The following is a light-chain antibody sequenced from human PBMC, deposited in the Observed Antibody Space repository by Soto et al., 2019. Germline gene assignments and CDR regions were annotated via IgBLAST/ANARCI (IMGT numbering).Light chain of an antibody. CDR3: EPYHNWTPT. V-gene: IGKV3D-15*01. CDR2: DVS. Sequence: EIVMTQSPATLSVSAGERATLSCWASQSVSSNLAWYQQKPGQAPRLLSYDVSTRATGIPTRFSGSGSGTEFTLNISSLPSEAFAAYYCEPYHNWTPTFGGGPKVDMK. CDR1: QSVSSN. J-gene: IGKJ4*01.